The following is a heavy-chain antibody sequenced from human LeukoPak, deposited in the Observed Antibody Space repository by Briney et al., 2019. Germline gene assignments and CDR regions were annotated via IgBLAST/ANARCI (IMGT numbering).Heavy chain of an antibody. D-gene: IGHD5-18*01. CDR3: AKEEIQVWLE. CDR1: GFTFNTYS. CDR2: ISGSGGST. Sequence: GGSLRLSCAASGFTFNTYSMNWVRQAPGKGLDWVSVISGSGGSTYYADSVKGRFTISRDNSKNTLYLQMNSLRAEDTAVYYCAKEEIQVWLEWGQGTLVTVSS. V-gene: IGHV3-23*01. J-gene: IGHJ4*02.